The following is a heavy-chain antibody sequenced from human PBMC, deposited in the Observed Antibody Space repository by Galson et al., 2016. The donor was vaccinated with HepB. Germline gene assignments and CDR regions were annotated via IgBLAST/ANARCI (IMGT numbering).Heavy chain of an antibody. CDR3: SSLTGRIMGTRDY. Sequence: SLRLSCAASGFTLSGFAIHWVRQASGKGLEWVGRVGGKADNYATAYGASVRGRFSISRGDSKNTAYLQMNSLKTEDTALYFCSSLTGRIMGTRDYWGQGTLVTVSS. CDR1: GFTLSGFA. CDR2: VGGKADNYAT. D-gene: IGHD1-26*01. V-gene: IGHV3-73*01. J-gene: IGHJ4*02.